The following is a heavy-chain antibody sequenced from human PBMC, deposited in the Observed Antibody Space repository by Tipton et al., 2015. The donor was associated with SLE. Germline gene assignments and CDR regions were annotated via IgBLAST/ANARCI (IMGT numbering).Heavy chain of an antibody. J-gene: IGHJ3*02. CDR1: GFTFSNYA. Sequence: SLRLSCAVSGFTFSNYAMHWVRQAPGKGLEWVAVISYDGSDKKYADSVKGRFTISRDNSKNTLYMQINILRAEDTAVYYCARDYYDFWSGSEVGAFDIWGQGTMVTVSS. CDR3: ARDYYDFWSGSEVGAFDI. V-gene: IGHV3-30*04. CDR2: ISYDGSDK. D-gene: IGHD3-3*01.